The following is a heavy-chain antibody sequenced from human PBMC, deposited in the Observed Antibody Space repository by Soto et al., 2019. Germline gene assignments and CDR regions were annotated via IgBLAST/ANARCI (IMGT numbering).Heavy chain of an antibody. D-gene: IGHD3-22*01. CDR3: ARDRSVPVVVTRIGGFDP. V-gene: IGHV1-18*01. J-gene: IGHJ5*02. Sequence: GASVKVSCKASGYTFTSYGISWVRQAPGQGLEWMGWISAYNGNTNYAQKLQGRVTMTTDTSTSTAYMELRSLRSDDTAVYYCARDRSVPVVVTRIGGFDPWGQGTLVTVPS. CDR1: GYTFTSYG. CDR2: ISAYNGNT.